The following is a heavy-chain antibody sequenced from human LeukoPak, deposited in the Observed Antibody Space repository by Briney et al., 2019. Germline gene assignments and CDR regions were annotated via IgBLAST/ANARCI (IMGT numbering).Heavy chain of an antibody. J-gene: IGHJ4*02. CDR1: GFTFSSYA. Sequence: GGSLRLSCAASGFTFSSYAMSWVRQAPGKGLEWVSGISGGGSSTYYADSVKGRFTVSRDNSKNTLYLQMNSLRAEDTAVYYCAKDQGYSGYGPGDYWGQGTLVTVSS. D-gene: IGHD5-12*01. CDR2: ISGGGSST. V-gene: IGHV3-23*01. CDR3: AKDQGYSGYGPGDY.